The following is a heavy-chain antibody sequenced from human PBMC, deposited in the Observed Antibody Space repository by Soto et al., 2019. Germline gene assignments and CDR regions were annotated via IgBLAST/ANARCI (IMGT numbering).Heavy chain of an antibody. Sequence: QVQLQESGPGLVKPSGTLSLSCAVSGGSVSNNNWWSWVRQSPGNGLEGIGEIHHSGGTSYNPSLEIRATLSVDKSKNELSLRLTYVTAADTAVYYCTKNSAYALDYWGQGILVTVSS. CDR2: IHHSGGT. CDR1: GGSVSNNNW. CDR3: TKNSAYALDY. V-gene: IGHV4-4*02. J-gene: IGHJ4*02. D-gene: IGHD5-12*01.